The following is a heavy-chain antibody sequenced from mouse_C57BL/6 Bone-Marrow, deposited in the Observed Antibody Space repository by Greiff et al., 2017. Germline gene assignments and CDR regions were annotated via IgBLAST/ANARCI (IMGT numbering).Heavy chain of an antibody. CDR3: ARESFDYYGSSYEDDY. D-gene: IGHD1-1*01. Sequence: VQLVESGAELMKPGASVKLSCKATGYTFTGYWIEWVKQRPGHGLEWIGEILPGSGSTNYNEKFKGKATFTADTSSNTAYMQLSSLTTEDSAIYYCARESFDYYGSSYEDDYWGQGTTLTVSS. CDR1: GYTFTGYW. V-gene: IGHV1-9*01. CDR2: ILPGSGST. J-gene: IGHJ2*01.